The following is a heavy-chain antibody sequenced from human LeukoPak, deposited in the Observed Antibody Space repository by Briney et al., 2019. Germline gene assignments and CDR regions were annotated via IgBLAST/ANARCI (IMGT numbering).Heavy chain of an antibody. CDR2: ISATNNV. D-gene: IGHD6-19*01. V-gene: IGHV3-21*01. CDR1: GFSFNTYN. J-gene: IGHJ3*01. Sequence: GGSLRLSCAASGFSFNTYNMNWVRQAPGKGLEWVSSISATNNVDYADSVKGRFTISRDNARKSLNLQMNSLRAEDTAVYYCARFQWLKIDAFDVWGQGTMVTVSS. CDR3: ARFQWLKIDAFDV.